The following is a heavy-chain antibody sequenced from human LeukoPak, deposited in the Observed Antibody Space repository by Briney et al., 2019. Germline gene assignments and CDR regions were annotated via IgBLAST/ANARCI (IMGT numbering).Heavy chain of an antibody. CDR3: ARARSTQWLETYYFDY. Sequence: SETLSLTCTVSGGSISSGYYWGWIRQAPGKGLEWIGSIYHSGSTYYNSSLKSRVIISVDTSKNQFSLKLNSVTAADTAVYYCARARSTQWLETYYFDYWGQGTLVTVSS. D-gene: IGHD6-19*01. V-gene: IGHV4-38-2*02. J-gene: IGHJ4*02. CDR2: IYHSGST. CDR1: GGSISSGYY.